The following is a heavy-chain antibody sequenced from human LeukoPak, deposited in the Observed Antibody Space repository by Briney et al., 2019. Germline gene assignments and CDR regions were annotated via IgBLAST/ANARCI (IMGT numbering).Heavy chain of an antibody. CDR1: GGSISSSSYY. V-gene: IGHV4-39*01. CDR2: IYYSGST. D-gene: IGHD3-10*01. Sequence: SETLSLTCTVSGGSISSSSYYWGWIRQPPGKGLEWIGSIYYSGSTFYNPSLKSRVTISVDTSKNQFSLKLSSVIAADTAVYYCAPNYYRSGSFDYWGQGTVVTVSS. J-gene: IGHJ4*02. CDR3: APNYYRSGSFDY.